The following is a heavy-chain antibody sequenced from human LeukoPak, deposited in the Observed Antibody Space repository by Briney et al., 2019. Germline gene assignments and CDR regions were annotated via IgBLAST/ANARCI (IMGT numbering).Heavy chain of an antibody. V-gene: IGHV4-38-2*02. D-gene: IGHD1-1*01. Sequence: SETLSLTCTVSGYSISSGYHWGWIRQPPGKGLEWIGSIYHSGSTYYNPSLKSRVTISVDTSKNQFSLKLSSVTAADTAVYYCRSSGMSLNYDWTEGYFDYWGQGTLVTVSS. CDR1: GYSISSGYH. CDR2: IYHSGST. CDR3: RSSGMSLNYDWTEGYFDY. J-gene: IGHJ4*02.